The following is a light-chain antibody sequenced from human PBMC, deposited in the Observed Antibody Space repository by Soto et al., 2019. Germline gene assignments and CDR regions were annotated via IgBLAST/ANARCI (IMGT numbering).Light chain of an antibody. J-gene: IGLJ1*01. CDR1: SSNIGSNT. V-gene: IGLV1-44*01. CDR3: AAWDDSLNGHV. CDR2: SHN. Sequence: QSVLTQPPSASGTPGQRVTISCSGSSSNIGSNTVNWYQQLPGTAPKLLIYSHNQRPSGVPDRSSGSKSVTSATLAISGLQAEDEDDYYCAAWDDSLNGHVFGTGTKVTVL.